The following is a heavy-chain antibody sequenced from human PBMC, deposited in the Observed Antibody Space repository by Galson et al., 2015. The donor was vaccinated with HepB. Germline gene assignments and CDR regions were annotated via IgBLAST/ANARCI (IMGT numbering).Heavy chain of an antibody. D-gene: IGHD6-19*01. J-gene: IGHJ4*02. CDR1: GFTFSSYA. V-gene: IGHV3-64D*06. CDR3: VKGVRQWLVANFDY. CDR2: ISSNGGST. Sequence: SLRLSCAASGFTFSSYAMHWVRQAPGKGLEYVSAISSNGGSTYYADSVKGRFTISRDNSKNTLYLQMSSLRAEDTAVYYCVKGVRQWLVANFDYWGQGTLVTVSS.